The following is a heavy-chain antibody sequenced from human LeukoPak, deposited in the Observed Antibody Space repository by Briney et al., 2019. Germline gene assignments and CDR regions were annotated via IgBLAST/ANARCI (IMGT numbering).Heavy chain of an antibody. J-gene: IGHJ5*02. CDR2: INHSGST. CDR3: ARGRRYSYWFDP. D-gene: IGHD5-18*01. CDR1: GGSLRGYY. Sequence: PSETLSLTCAVYGGSLRGYYGSWIRKPPGRGREWIGEINHSGSTNYNPSLKSRVTISVDTSKNQFSLKLSSVTAADTAVYYCARGRRYSYWFDPWGQGTLVTVSS. V-gene: IGHV4-34*01.